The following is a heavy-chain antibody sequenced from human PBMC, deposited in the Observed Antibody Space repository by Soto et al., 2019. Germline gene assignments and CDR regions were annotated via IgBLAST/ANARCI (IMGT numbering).Heavy chain of an antibody. Sequence: SVKVSCKASGFTFTSSAVQWVRQARGQRLEWIGWIVVGSGSTNYAQKFQERVTITRDMSTSTAYMELSSLRSEDTAVYYCAADRGSSSPNYYYYGMDVWGQGTTVTVSS. D-gene: IGHD6-6*01. CDR3: AADRGSSSPNYYYYGMDV. V-gene: IGHV1-58*01. CDR2: IVVGSGST. CDR1: GFTFTSSA. J-gene: IGHJ6*02.